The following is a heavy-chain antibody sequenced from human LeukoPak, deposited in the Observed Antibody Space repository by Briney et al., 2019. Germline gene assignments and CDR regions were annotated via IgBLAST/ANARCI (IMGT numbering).Heavy chain of an antibody. Sequence: GASVKVSCKASGYTFTSYTMNWVRQAPGQGLEWMGWINTNTGNPTYAQGFTGRFVFSLDTSVSTAYLQISSLKAEDTAVYYCARLGYCSGGSCYKATDAFDIWGQGTMVTVSP. CDR3: ARLGYCSGGSCYKATDAFDI. J-gene: IGHJ3*02. V-gene: IGHV7-4-1*02. CDR1: GYTFTSYT. CDR2: INTNTGNP. D-gene: IGHD2-15*01.